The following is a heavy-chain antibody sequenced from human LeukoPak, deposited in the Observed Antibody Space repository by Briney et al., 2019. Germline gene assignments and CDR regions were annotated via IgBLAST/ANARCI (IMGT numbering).Heavy chain of an antibody. CDR1: GFTFNDYA. CDR3: AKSDGHGTGYGFHI. CDR2: IRDDGSDT. Sequence: GGSLRLPCAASGFTFNDYAMYWVRQSPGRGLEWVALIRDDGSDTYHADSVKGRFAISRDNSKNTVFLRMNSLRGEDSAIYYCAKSDGHGTGYGFHIWGQGTMVTVSS. J-gene: IGHJ3*02. D-gene: IGHD6-19*01. V-gene: IGHV3-30*02.